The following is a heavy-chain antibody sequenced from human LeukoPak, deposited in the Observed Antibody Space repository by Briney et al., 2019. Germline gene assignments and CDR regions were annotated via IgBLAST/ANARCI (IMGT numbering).Heavy chain of an antibody. J-gene: IGHJ4*02. Sequence: SETLSLTCTVSGDSISGFYWSWIRQAAGKGLEWIGYIYYSGSTNYNPSLKSRVTISADTSKNQFSLKLYSVTAADTAVYYCATRKLGNDYWGQGTLVTVSS. CDR3: ATRKLGNDY. CDR1: GDSISGFY. CDR2: IYYSGST. V-gene: IGHV4-59*01. D-gene: IGHD7-27*01.